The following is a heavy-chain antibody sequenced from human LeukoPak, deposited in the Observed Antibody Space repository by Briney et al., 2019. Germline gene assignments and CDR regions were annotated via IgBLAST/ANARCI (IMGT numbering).Heavy chain of an antibody. CDR1: RFTFNKYY. D-gene: IGHD2-15*01. CDR2: IKEDGSET. CDR3: ARERYCSGGGCYRGYAFHI. J-gene: IGHJ3*02. Sequence: GGSLRLSCAVSRFTFNKYYMTWVRQAPGKGLEWVAGIKEDGSETCHVDPVKGRFTISRDNAKNSLFLQMSSLRAEDTAVYYCARERYCSGGGCYRGYAFHIWGQGTMVTVSS. V-gene: IGHV3-7*01.